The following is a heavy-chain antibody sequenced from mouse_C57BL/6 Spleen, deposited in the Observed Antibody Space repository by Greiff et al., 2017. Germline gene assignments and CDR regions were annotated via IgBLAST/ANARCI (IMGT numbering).Heavy chain of an antibody. CDR1: GYAFTNYL. J-gene: IGHJ2*01. Sequence: QVQLKQSGAELVRPGTSVKVSCKASGYAFTNYLIEWVKQRPGQGLEWIGVINPGSGGTNYNEKFKGKATLTADKSSSTAYMQLSSLTSEDSAVYFGARSRGGNSYFDYWGQGTTLTVSS. V-gene: IGHV1-54*01. CDR3: ARSRGGNSYFDY. CDR2: INPGSGGT. D-gene: IGHD2-1*01.